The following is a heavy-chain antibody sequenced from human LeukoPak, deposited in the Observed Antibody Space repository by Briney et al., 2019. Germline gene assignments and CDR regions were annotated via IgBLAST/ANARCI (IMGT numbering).Heavy chain of an antibody. Sequence: SETLSLTCTVSGGSISSSSYYWGWIRQPPGKGLEWIGSIYYSGSTYYNPSLKSRVTISVDTSKNQFSLKLSSVTAADTAVYYCARGTAYYDFWSGYLQSNWFDPWGQGTLVTVSS. V-gene: IGHV4-39*01. J-gene: IGHJ5*02. D-gene: IGHD3-3*01. CDR2: IYYSGST. CDR1: GGSISSSSYY. CDR3: ARGTAYYDFWSGYLQSNWFDP.